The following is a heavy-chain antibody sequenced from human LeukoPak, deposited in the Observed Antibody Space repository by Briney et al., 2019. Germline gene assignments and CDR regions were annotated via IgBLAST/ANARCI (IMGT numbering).Heavy chain of an antibody. CDR3: ARVYYDYVWESYYFDY. Sequence: SETLSLTCTVSGGSISSYYWSWIRQPPGKGLEWIGYIYYSGSTNYNPSLKSRVTISVDTSKSQFSLKLSSVTAADTAVYYCARVYYDYVWESYYFDYWGQGTLVTVSS. CDR1: GGSISSYY. V-gene: IGHV4-59*01. D-gene: IGHD3-16*01. CDR2: IYYSGST. J-gene: IGHJ4*02.